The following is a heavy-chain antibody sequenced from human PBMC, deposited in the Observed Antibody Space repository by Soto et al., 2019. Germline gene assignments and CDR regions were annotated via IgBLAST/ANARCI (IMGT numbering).Heavy chain of an antibody. D-gene: IGHD6-13*01. CDR1: GSTISDHF. CDR3: GARATGMAPLQH. Sequence: GGSLRLSXAASGSTISDHFMDWVRQAPGKGLEWVGRSRNRVEGYTTEYAASVKGRFTISRDDSKNALYLEMSSLVNEDTAVYYCGARATGMAPLQHWGQGTLVTVSS. CDR2: SRNRVEGYTT. J-gene: IGHJ1*01. V-gene: IGHV3-72*01.